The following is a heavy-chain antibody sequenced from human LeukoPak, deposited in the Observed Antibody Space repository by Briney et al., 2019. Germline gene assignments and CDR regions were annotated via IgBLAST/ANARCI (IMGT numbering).Heavy chain of an antibody. CDR2: IHPGDSDT. CDR1: GYSFTSYW. D-gene: IGHD3-22*01. CDR3: ARRGRYYYDSSGYFRRPYWYFDL. V-gene: IGHV5-51*01. Sequence: GESLKISCKGSGYSFTSYWIGWVRQMPGKGLEWMGIIHPGDSDTRYSPSFQGQVTISADKSISTAYLQWSSLKASDTAMYYCARRGRYYYDSSGYFRRPYWYFDLWGRGTLVTVSS. J-gene: IGHJ2*01.